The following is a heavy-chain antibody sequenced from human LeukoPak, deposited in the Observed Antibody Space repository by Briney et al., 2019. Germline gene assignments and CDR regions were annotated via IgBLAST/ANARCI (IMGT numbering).Heavy chain of an antibody. D-gene: IGHD3-10*01. CDR2: IYSSGST. V-gene: IGHV4-4*07. CDR3: ASDYGSGSYYNFV. CDR1: GGSISSYY. Sequence: SETLSLTCTVSGGSISSYYWSWIRQPAGKGLEWIGRIYSSGSTNYNPSLKSRVTISLDTSKNQFSLKLSSVTAADTAVYYCASDYGSGSYYNFVWGKGTTVTISS. J-gene: IGHJ6*04.